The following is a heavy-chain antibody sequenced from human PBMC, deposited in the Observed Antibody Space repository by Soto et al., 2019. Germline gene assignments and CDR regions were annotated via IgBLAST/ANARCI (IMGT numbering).Heavy chain of an antibody. D-gene: IGHD2-21*01. CDR1: GGSIRNSNYY. CDR2: VYESGRT. CDR3: ARQGGSAASVVVLDPFDY. J-gene: IGHJ4*02. V-gene: IGHV4-39*01. Sequence: SETLSLTCSVSGGSIRNSNYYWGWIRQTPGKGLEWIGCVYESGRTDYNPSLRGRVTISVDTSKNQFSLNLTSLTAADTAVYFCARQGGSAASVVVLDPFDYWGPGTLVTVSS.